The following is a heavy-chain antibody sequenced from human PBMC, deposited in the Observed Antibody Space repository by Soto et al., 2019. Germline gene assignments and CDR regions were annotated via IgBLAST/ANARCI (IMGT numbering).Heavy chain of an antibody. V-gene: IGHV3-23*01. CDR1: GFSLITYD. D-gene: IGHD6-19*01. CDR2: IRGDGDST. CDR3: AREAPVAGTNYFDL. J-gene: IGHJ4*02. Sequence: PGGSVRLSCAASGFSLITYDMIWVRQAPGKGLEWVSDIRGDGDSTYYADSVKGRFTISRDKANNTVSLQMNSLRGEDTAVYYCAREAPVAGTNYFDLWGQGTLVTVSS.